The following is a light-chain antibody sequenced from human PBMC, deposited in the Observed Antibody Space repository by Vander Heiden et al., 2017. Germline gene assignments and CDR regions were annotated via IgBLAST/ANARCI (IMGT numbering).Light chain of an antibody. CDR3: HQSESTPIT. Sequence: DIQMTHSPSSLSASVGDRVTITCRASQSISSYLNWYQQKPGKAPKLLIYAASSLQCAVPSRFSGSGSGTDFTLTIRRLQPEDFATYYCHQSESTPITFGQGTQLEIK. J-gene: IGKJ5*01. CDR1: QSISSY. CDR2: AAS. V-gene: IGKV1-39*01.